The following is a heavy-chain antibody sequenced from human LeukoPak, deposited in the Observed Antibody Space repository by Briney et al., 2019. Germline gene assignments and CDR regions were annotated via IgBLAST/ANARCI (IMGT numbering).Heavy chain of an antibody. V-gene: IGHV4-59*08. CDR1: GGSISSYY. D-gene: IGHD3-16*01. J-gene: IGHJ4*02. Sequence: SETLSLTCTVSGGSISSYYWSWIRQPPGKGLEWIGYIYYSGSTNYNPSLKSRVTISVDTSKNQFSLKLSSVTAADTAVYYCARNEPLYQAFVYWGQGTLVNVFS. CDR2: IYYSGST. CDR3: ARNEPLYQAFVY.